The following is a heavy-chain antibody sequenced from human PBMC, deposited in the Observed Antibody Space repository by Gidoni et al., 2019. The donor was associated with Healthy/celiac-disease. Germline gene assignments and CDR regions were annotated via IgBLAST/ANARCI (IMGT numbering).Heavy chain of an antibody. CDR3: AKTTVNFNWFDP. J-gene: IGHJ5*02. CDR2: IYYSGST. Sequence: QLQLQESGPGLVKPSETLSLTCTVAGGSISSSCYYWGWIRQHPGKGLEWIGSIYYSGSTYYNPSLKSRVTISVDTSKNQFSLKLSSVTAADTAVYYCAKTTVNFNWFDPWGQGTLVTVSS. D-gene: IGHD4-17*01. CDR1: GGSISSSCYY. V-gene: IGHV4-39*01.